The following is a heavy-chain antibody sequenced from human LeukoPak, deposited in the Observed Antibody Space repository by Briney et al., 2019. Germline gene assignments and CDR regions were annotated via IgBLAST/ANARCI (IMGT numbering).Heavy chain of an antibody. D-gene: IGHD6-19*01. CDR3: ARGYSSGWYGARNSHEYFQH. J-gene: IGHJ1*01. Sequence: SETLSLTCAVYGGSFSGYYWSWIRQPPGKGLEWIGEINHSGSTNYNPSLKSRVTISVDTSKNQFSLKPSSVTAADTAVYYCARGYSSGWYGARNSHEYFQHWGQGTLVTVSS. V-gene: IGHV4-34*01. CDR1: GGSFSGYY. CDR2: INHSGST.